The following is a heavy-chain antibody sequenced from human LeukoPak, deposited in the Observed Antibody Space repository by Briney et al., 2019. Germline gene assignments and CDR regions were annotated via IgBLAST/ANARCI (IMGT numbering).Heavy chain of an antibody. CDR1: GGSISSSSYY. J-gene: IGHJ4*02. CDR3: ARRSWYYGVYWAFDY. Sequence: SETLSLTCTVSGGSISSSSYYWGWIRQPPGKGLEWIGSIYYSGSTYYNPSLKSRVTISVDTSKNQFSLKLSSVTAADTAVYYCARRSWYYGVYWAFDYWGQGTLVTVSS. V-gene: IGHV4-39*01. CDR2: IYYSGST. D-gene: IGHD4-17*01.